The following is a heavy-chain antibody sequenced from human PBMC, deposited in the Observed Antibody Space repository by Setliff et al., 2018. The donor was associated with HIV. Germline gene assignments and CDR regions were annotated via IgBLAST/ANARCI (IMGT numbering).Heavy chain of an antibody. D-gene: IGHD3-9*01. Sequence: SETLSLTCTVSGTSINGHWWSWIRQPPGKGLEWTGSIHYSGITHYNPSLKSRLTMSVDTSKNQVSLKLTSVTDADTAVYYCARYKCINFACVGFDIWGQGTVVTVSS. CDR1: GTSINGHW. CDR2: IHYSGIT. CDR3: ARYKCINFACVGFDI. J-gene: IGHJ3*02. V-gene: IGHV4-59*11.